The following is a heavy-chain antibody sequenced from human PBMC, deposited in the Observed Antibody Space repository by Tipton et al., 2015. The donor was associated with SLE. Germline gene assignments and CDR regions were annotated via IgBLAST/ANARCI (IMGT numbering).Heavy chain of an antibody. V-gene: IGHV4-59*01. CDR1: GGSISSYY. J-gene: IGHJ4*02. CDR3: ARGGDILTGYNPI. Sequence: TLSLTCTVSGGSISSYYWSWIRQPPGKGMEWIGYIYYSGSTNYNPSLKSRVTISVDTSKNQFSLKLSSVTAADTAVYYCARGGDILTGYNPIWGQGTLVTVSS. D-gene: IGHD3-9*01. CDR2: IYYSGST.